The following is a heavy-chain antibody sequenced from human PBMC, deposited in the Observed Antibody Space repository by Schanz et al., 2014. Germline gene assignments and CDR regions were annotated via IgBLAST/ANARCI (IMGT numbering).Heavy chain of an antibody. D-gene: IGHD3-16*01. J-gene: IGHJ4*02. V-gene: IGHV3-7*01. CDR2: IKPDGSEK. CDR1: GFTFCAYW. Sequence: EVQLVESEGGLVQPGGSLRLSCAASGFTFCAYWMTWVRQAPGKGLDWVGIIKPDGSEKFYVDSVKGRFTISRDNAKNLMYLHLNSLRAEDTAVYYCARDYAGFDCWGQGTLVTVSS. CDR3: ARDYAGFDC.